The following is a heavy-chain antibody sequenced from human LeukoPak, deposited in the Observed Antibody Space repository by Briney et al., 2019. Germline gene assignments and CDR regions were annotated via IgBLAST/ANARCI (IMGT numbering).Heavy chain of an antibody. V-gene: IGHV3-23*01. D-gene: IGHD3-22*01. CDR2: ISGSGGST. Sequence: GGSLRLSCAASGFTFSSYAMSWVRQAPGKGLEWVSAISGSGGSTYYADSVKGGFTISRDNAKNSLYLQMNSLRAEDTAVYYCARDRWDYYDSSGYSDAFDIWGQGTMVTVSS. CDR3: ARDRWDYYDSSGYSDAFDI. J-gene: IGHJ3*02. CDR1: GFTFSSYA.